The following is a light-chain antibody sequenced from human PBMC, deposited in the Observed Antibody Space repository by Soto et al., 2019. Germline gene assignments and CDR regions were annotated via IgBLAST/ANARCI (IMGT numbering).Light chain of an antibody. Sequence: IRVTQSASSLSASVGDRVTITCRASQSFXSDLYWYQQKPGKAPKVLXYDASSLQSGGPSRLSGSGSATDFSLTITSLQPEDFYSYYCQQANRFPRTFGGGTKVDIK. CDR3: QQANRFPRT. CDR2: DAS. J-gene: IGKJ4*01. CDR1: QSFXSD. V-gene: IGKV1-39*01.